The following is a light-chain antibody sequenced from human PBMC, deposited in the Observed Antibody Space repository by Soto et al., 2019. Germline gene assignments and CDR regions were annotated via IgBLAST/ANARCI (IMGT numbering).Light chain of an antibody. V-gene: IGKV4-1*01. CDR1: HSFLCSSNNKKY. CDR3: MQGTYRRT. J-gene: IGKJ1*01. CDR2: RVS. Sequence: DIVMTQSPDSLAVSLGERATINCKSSHSFLCSSNNKKYLAWYQQRPGQSPRRLIFRVSNRDSGVPDRFSGSGSGTDFTLKISRVEAEDVGVYYCMQGTYRRTFGQGPRWIS.